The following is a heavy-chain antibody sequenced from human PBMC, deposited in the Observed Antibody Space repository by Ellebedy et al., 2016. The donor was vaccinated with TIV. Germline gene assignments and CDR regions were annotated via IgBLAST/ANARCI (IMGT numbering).Heavy chain of an antibody. Sequence: GESLKISCATSGFTFDNFAMRWFRQAPGKGLEWVSAITGSGDRTFYADSVKGRFTVYRDTSKNTLYLQMNSLRAEDTAIYYCAKDSGKYGWNSEYWGQGTLVTVSS. V-gene: IGHV3-23*01. J-gene: IGHJ4*02. D-gene: IGHD3-10*01. CDR1: GFTFDNFA. CDR3: AKDSGKYGWNSEY. CDR2: ITGSGDRT.